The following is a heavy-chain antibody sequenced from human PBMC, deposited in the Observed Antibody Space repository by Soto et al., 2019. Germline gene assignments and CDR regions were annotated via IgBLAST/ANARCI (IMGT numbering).Heavy chain of an antibody. CDR2: IFYDGST. CDR1: GGPITNSNYY. Sequence: QLQLQESGPGLVKPSETLSLTCTVSGGPITNSNYYWGWIRQPPGKGLEWIGRIFYDGSTYYNPSLQSRVAISVDTSRNLFYLKLTSVTAAETAVYYCVRLVPATGGGDFWGQGIRVTVSS. J-gene: IGHJ4*02. V-gene: IGHV4-39*02. D-gene: IGHD1-1*01. CDR3: VRLVPATGGGDF.